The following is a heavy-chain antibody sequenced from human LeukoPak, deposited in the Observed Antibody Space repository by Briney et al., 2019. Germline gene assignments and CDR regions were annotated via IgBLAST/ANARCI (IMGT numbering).Heavy chain of an antibody. Sequence: SETLSLTCSVSGFSISRGFYWGWVRQPPGKGLEWIGNIHYSGETYFNPSLKSRLTMSVDTSKNQFSLNLSSVTAADTAMYYCASDAPGLLGYWGQGTLVTVSS. J-gene: IGHJ4*02. CDR1: GFSISRGFY. CDR3: ASDAPGLLGY. V-gene: IGHV4-38-2*02. CDR2: IHYSGET. D-gene: IGHD2-21*02.